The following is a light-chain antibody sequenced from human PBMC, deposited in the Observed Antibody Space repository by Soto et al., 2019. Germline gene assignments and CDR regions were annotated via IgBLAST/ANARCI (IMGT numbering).Light chain of an antibody. CDR3: QQYGSSPS. Sequence: DIVMTQSPDSLTVSLGERATINCKSSQSILSSSNNKNYLVWYQQKPGQPPKVLINWASTRESGVPDRFSGSGSGADFTLSISSLQAEDVAVYYCQQYGSSPSFGQGTKVEIK. CDR2: WAS. CDR1: QSILSSSNNKNY. J-gene: IGKJ1*01. V-gene: IGKV4-1*01.